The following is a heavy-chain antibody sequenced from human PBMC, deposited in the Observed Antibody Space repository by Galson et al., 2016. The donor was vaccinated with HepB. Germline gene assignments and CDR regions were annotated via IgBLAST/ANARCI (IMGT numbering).Heavy chain of an antibody. J-gene: IGHJ6*02. CDR2: ISHTGTT. Sequence: TLSLTCGVSGGSLSGYYWTWIRQPPGKGLEWIEEISHTGTTNYNPSLTSRVTFSVDTSKNQFSLSLISVTAADTAVYYSARLYHYDYIWGTYRGGFYGMDVWGQGTTVTVSS. V-gene: IGHV4-34*01. CDR3: ARLYHYDYIWGTYRGGFYGMDV. D-gene: IGHD3-16*02. CDR1: GGSLSGYY.